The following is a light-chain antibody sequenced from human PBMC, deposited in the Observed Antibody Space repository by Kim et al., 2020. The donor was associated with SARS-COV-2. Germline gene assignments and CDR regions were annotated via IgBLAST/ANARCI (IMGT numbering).Light chain of an antibody. CDR2: DAS. CDR3: QQYGDSPYT. J-gene: IGKJ2*01. Sequence: LSAGESVTLSGRASQSVSNSYLAWHQQKPGQAPRLLIYDASSRATGIPDRFSGSGSGTDFTLTISRLEPEDFAVYYCQQYGDSPYTFGQGTKLEI. CDR1: QSVSNSY. V-gene: IGKV3-20*01.